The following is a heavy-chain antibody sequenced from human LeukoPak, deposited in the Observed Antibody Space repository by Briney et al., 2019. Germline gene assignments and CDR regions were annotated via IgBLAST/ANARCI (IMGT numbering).Heavy chain of an antibody. Sequence: SETLSLTCTVSGGSISSGSYCWSWIRQPAGKGLEWVGRTYTSGSTIYNPSLESRVTISLDTSKNQFSLKLSSVTAADTAVYYCAGDSSLSGWFDPWGQGTLVTVSS. CDR2: TYTSGST. V-gene: IGHV4-61*02. J-gene: IGHJ5*02. CDR3: AGDSSLSGWFDP. D-gene: IGHD3-10*01. CDR1: GGSISSGSYC.